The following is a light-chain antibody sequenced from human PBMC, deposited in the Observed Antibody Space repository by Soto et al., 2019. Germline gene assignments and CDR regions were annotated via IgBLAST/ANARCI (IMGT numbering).Light chain of an antibody. Sequence: QSVLTQPPSASGTPGQRVTISCSGSSSNIGNNHVYWYQHLPGTAPKLLIYRNNHQPSGVPDRFSGSKSGSSASLAISGLRSEDEADYYCAAWDDSLSGQWVFGRGTKLTVL. CDR2: RNN. CDR3: AAWDDSLSGQWV. V-gene: IGLV1-47*01. J-gene: IGLJ3*02. CDR1: SSNIGNNH.